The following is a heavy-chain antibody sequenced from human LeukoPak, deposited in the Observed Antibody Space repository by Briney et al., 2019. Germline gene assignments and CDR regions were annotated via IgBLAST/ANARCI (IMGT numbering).Heavy chain of an antibody. D-gene: IGHD1-26*01. CDR1: GFTFSSYS. Sequence: GGSLRLSCAASGFTFSSYSMNWVRQAPGKGLEWVSSISSSSYISYADSVKGRFTISRDNAKNSLYLQMNSLRAEDTAVYYCARDLAVGATGFDPWGQGTLVTVSS. CDR3: ARDLAVGATGFDP. CDR2: ISSSSYI. J-gene: IGHJ5*02. V-gene: IGHV3-21*01.